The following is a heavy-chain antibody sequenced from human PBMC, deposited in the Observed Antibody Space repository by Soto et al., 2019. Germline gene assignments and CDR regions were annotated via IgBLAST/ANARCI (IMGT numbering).Heavy chain of an antibody. CDR2: IDDAGST. CDR1: GGSMTSYY. J-gene: IGHJ2*01. Sequence: PSETLSLTCRVSGGSMTSYYLNWLRQSPGKGLEWIGYIDDAGSTKFNPSLRSRVSMSILTSQGQVSLTLDSVTAADAAVYYCARAYFDFTGGYSPYWYSEVWGRGTLVTVSS. CDR3: ARAYFDFTGGYSPYWYSEV. D-gene: IGHD3-3*01. V-gene: IGHV4-59*01.